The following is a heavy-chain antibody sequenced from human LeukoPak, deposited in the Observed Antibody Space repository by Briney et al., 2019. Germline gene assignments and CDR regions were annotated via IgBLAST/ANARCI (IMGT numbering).Heavy chain of an antibody. J-gene: IGHJ5*02. CDR2: IYHSGST. CDR1: GGSISSSNW. Sequence: SETLSLTCAVSGGSISSSNWWSWVRQPPGKGLEWIGEIYHSGSTNYNPSLKSRVTISVDKSKNQFSLKLSSVTAADTAVYYCASSRRGMKGWFDPWGQGTLVTVSS. CDR3: ASSRRGMKGWFDP. D-gene: IGHD3-16*01. V-gene: IGHV4-4*02.